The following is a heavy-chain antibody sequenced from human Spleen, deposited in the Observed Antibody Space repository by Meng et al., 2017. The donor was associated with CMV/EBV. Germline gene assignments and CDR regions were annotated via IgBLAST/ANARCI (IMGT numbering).Heavy chain of an antibody. D-gene: IGHD6-19*01. Sequence: QVQLVESGAEVKKPGASVKVSCKASGYTFTSYGISWVRQAPGQGLEWMGGIIPIFGTANYAQKFQGRVTITADESTSTAYMELSSLRSEDTAVYYCARMPTAGYSSGPPDYWGQGTLVTVSS. J-gene: IGHJ4*02. V-gene: IGHV1-69*13. CDR1: GYTFTSYG. CDR3: ARMPTAGYSSGPPDY. CDR2: IIPIFGTA.